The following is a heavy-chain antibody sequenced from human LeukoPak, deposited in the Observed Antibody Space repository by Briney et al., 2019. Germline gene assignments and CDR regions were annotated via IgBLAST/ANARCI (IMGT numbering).Heavy chain of an antibody. J-gene: IGHJ4*02. CDR3: AKGLISAYYFDY. Sequence: PGGSLKLSCAASGFAFSSYALRWVRQAPGKGLEWVSSISDSGGLTYYADSVKGRLTISRDNSKNTLYRQMNSLRAEDTAVYYCAKGLISAYYFDYWGQGTLVTVSS. D-gene: IGHD3-22*01. V-gene: IGHV3-23*01. CDR2: ISDSGGLT. CDR1: GFAFSSYA.